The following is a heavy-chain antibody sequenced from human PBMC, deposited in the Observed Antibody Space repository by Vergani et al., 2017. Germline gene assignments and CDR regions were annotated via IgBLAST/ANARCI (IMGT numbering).Heavy chain of an antibody. D-gene: IGHD3-9*01. Sequence: QVQLVQSGAEVKKPGASVKVSCKASGYTFTSYGISWVRQAPGQGLEWMGWRSAYNGNTNYAQKLQGRFTFTTDTSTSTAYMELRSLRFDDTAVYYCARVYYDILTGNRCYYFDYWGQGTLVTVSS. J-gene: IGHJ4*02. CDR1: GYTFTSYG. CDR2: RSAYNGNT. CDR3: ARVYYDILTGNRCYYFDY. V-gene: IGHV1-18*01.